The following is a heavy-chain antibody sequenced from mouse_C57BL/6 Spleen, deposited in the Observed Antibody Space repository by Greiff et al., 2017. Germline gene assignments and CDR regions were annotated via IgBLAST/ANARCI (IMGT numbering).Heavy chain of an antibody. Sequence: QVQLQQPGAELVRPGTSVKLSCKASGYTFTSYWMHWVKQRPGQGLEWIGVIDPSDSYTNYNQKFKGQATLTVDTSSSTAYMQLSSLTSEDSAVYYCARPPIYDGYYVYFDYWGQGTTLTVSS. J-gene: IGHJ2*01. CDR2: IDPSDSYT. V-gene: IGHV1-59*01. CDR3: ARPPIYDGYYVYFDY. D-gene: IGHD2-3*01. CDR1: GYTFTSYW.